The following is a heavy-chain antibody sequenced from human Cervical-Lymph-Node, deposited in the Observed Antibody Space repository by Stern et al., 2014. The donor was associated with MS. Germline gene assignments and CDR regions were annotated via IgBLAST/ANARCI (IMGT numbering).Heavy chain of an antibody. CDR1: GFTFSSYG. D-gene: IGHD2-8*01. CDR2: ISYDGNHK. Sequence: VQLVEFGGAVVQPGRSLRLSCAASGFTFSSYGLHRVRQAPGKGLEWVTVISYDGNHKYYAASVKGRFTISRDNSKNTLHLQMNSVTPDDTAIYYCARDYEDTSMLFDHWGQGTLVTVSS. J-gene: IGHJ4*02. CDR3: ARDYEDTSMLFDH. V-gene: IGHV3-30*03.